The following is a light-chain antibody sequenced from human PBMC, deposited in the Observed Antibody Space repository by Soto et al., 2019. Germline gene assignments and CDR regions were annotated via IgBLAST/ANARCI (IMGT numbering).Light chain of an antibody. CDR3: QQYNNWPPWT. J-gene: IGKJ1*01. CDR2: GAS. CDR1: QSVSSN. V-gene: IGKV3-15*01. Sequence: EIVMTQSPATLSVSPGERATLSCRASQSVSSNLAWYPQKPGQAPRLLISGASTRATGIPARFSGRGSGTECTLTISSLQSEDFAGDYGQQYNNWPPWTFGQGTKVEIK.